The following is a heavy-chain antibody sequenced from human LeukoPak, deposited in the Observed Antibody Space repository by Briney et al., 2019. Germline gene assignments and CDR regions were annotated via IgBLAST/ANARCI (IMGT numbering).Heavy chain of an antibody. V-gene: IGHV3-9*01. CDR3: AKGSTVVPAAYYFDY. CDR2: ISWNSGSI. CDR1: GFTFDDYA. J-gene: IGHJ4*02. Sequence: GGSLRLSCAASGFTFDDYAMHWVRQAPGKGLEWVSGISWNSGSIGYADSVKGRFTISRDNSKNTLYLQMNSLRAEDTAVYYCAKGSTVVPAAYYFDYWGQGTLVTVSS. D-gene: IGHD2-2*01.